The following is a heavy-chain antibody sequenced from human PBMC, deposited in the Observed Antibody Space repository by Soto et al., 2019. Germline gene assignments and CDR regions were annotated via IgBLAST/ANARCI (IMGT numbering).Heavy chain of an antibody. CDR1: GFTFSGHS. V-gene: IGHV3-48*04. D-gene: IGHD3-16*01. Sequence: GGSLRLSCAASGFTFSGHSLNWIRQAPGKGLEWVSYITGSGVTMYADSVKGRFTISRDNAKNSLYMQMNSLRAEDTAVYYCARDGGASTFDFDSWGQGTLVTVSS. CDR3: ARDGGASTFDFDS. J-gene: IGHJ4*02. CDR2: ITGSGVTM.